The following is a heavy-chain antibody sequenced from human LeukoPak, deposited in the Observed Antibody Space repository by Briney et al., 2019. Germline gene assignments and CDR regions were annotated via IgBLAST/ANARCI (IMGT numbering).Heavy chain of an antibody. Sequence: GGSLRLSCAASELSVSDNCMTWVRQAPGKGLEWVSSIDSSSSYIYYVDSVKGRFTISRDNAKNSLYLQMNSLRAEDTAVYYCARDDSTMVTPDAFDIWGQGTVVTVSS. CDR3: ARDDSTMVTPDAFDI. V-gene: IGHV3-21*01. CDR1: ELSVSDNC. J-gene: IGHJ3*02. D-gene: IGHD4-23*01. CDR2: IDSSSSYI.